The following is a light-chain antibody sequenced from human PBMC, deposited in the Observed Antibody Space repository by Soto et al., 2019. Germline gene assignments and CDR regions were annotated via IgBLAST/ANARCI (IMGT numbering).Light chain of an antibody. J-gene: IGKJ2*01. CDR1: QRVGSNF. CDR2: DAS. V-gene: IGKV3D-20*01. Sequence: EIVLTQSPATLSLSPGERATLSCGASQRVGSNFLAWYQYKPGLAPRLVIYDASSRATGIPDRFSGSGSGTDFTLTINRLEPEDFAIYYCQQYGTSSYTFGQGTKLEI. CDR3: QQYGTSSYT.